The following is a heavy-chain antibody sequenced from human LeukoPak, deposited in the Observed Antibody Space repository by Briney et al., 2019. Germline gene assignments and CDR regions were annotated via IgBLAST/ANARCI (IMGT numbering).Heavy chain of an antibody. CDR1: GFTFSSYW. V-gene: IGHV3-7*01. Sequence: GGSLRLSCAASGFTFSSYWMTWVRQAPGKGLEWVANIKQDGSEKYYVDSVKGRFTVSRDNAKNSLYLQMNSLRAEDTAVFYCARDSSTGLWSHYMDDWGKGTTVTVSS. J-gene: IGHJ6*03. CDR3: ARDSSTGLWSHYMDD. CDR2: IKQDGSEK. D-gene: IGHD3-3*01.